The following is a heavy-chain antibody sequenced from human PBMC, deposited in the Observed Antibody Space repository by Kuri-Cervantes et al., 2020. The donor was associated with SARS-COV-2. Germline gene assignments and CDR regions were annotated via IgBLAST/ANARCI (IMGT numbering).Heavy chain of an antibody. Sequence: ASVKVSCKASGYTFTSDGISWVRQAPGQGLEWMGWISAYNGNTNYVQKLQGRVTMTRDTSISTAYMELSRLRSDDTAGYYCASGRIIAAHPDLDYWGQGTLVTVSS. CDR2: ISAYNGNT. CDR1: GYTFTSDG. J-gene: IGHJ4*02. V-gene: IGHV1-18*01. CDR3: ASGRIIAAHPDLDY. D-gene: IGHD6-6*01.